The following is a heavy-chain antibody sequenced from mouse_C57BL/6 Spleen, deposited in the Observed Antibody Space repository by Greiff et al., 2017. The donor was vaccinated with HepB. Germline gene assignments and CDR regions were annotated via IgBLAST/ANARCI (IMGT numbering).Heavy chain of an antibody. V-gene: IGHV5-4*03. D-gene: IGHD1-1*01. CDR3: ARAITTVVATRGYARDY. J-gene: IGHJ4*01. CDR2: ISDGGSYT. CDR1: GFTFSSYA. Sequence: EVKLMESGGGLVKPGGSLKLSCAASGFTFSSYAMSWVRQTPEKRLEWVATISDGGSYTYYPDNVKGRFTISRDNAKNNLYMQMSHLKSEDTAMYYCARAITTVVATRGYARDYWGQGTSVTVSS.